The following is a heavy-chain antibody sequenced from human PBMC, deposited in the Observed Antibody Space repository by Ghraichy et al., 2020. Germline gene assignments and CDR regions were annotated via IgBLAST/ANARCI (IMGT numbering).Heavy chain of an antibody. CDR3: AKGWEYTAMAIEGLDNWFDP. CDR1: GDSVSSNSAA. D-gene: IGHD5-18*01. Sequence: SQTLSLTCAISGDSVSSNSAAWNWIRQSPSRGLEWLGRTYYRSKWYNDYAVSVKSRITINPDTSKNQFSLQLNSVTPEDTAVYYCAKGWEYTAMAIEGLDNWFDPWGQGTLVTVSS. CDR2: TYYRSKWYN. J-gene: IGHJ5*02. V-gene: IGHV6-1*01.